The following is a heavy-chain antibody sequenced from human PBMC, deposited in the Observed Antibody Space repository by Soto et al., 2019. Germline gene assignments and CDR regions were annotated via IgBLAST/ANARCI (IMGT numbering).Heavy chain of an antibody. D-gene: IGHD5-12*01. CDR2: FDPEDGET. J-gene: IGHJ4*02. CDR3: ATDKGYSGYDPIV. V-gene: IGHV1-24*01. CDR1: GYTLSELS. Sequence: VSVNVYCKVAGYTLSELSMHLVRQAPGKGLEWMGGFDPEDGETIYAQKFQGRVTMTEDTSTDTAYMELSSLRSEDTAVYYCATDKGYSGYDPIVWGQGTLVTVSS.